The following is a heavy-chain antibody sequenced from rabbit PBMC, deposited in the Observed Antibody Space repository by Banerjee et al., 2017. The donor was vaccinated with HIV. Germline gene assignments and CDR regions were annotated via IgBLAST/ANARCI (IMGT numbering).Heavy chain of an antibody. J-gene: IGHJ4*01. V-gene: IGHV1S45*01. CDR3: ARDLTGVIGWNFGW. Sequence: QEQLGESGGGLVKPEGILELPWPASGFDFRNKAGVGWVRQAPGKGLEWIACINAVTGKAVYASWAKGRFTFSKTSSTTVTLQVTSLTAADTATYFCARDLTGVIGWNFGWWGPGTLVTVS. D-gene: IGHD1-1*01. CDR2: INAVTGKA. CDR1: GFDFRNKAG.